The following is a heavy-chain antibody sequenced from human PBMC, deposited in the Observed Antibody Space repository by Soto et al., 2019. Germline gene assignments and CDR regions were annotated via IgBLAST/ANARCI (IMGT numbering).Heavy chain of an antibody. J-gene: IGHJ4*02. V-gene: IGHV1-69*01. Sequence: QVQLVQSGAEVKKPGSSVKVSCKASGGTFSSYAISWVRQAPGQGLEWMGGIIPIFGTANYAQKFKGRVTITADESTSTAYMELSSLRSEDTAVYYCARGLGYCSGGSCYSSFDYWGQGTLVTVSS. CDR3: ARGLGYCSGGSCYSSFDY. CDR2: IIPIFGTA. CDR1: GGTFSSYA. D-gene: IGHD2-15*01.